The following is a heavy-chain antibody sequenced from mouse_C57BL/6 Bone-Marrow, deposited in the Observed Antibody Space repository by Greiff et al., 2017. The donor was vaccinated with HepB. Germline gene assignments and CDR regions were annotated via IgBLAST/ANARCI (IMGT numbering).Heavy chain of an antibody. CDR3: TAPITTVVPYFDY. CDR1: GYTFTDYE. D-gene: IGHD1-1*01. Sequence: QVQLQQSGAELVRPGASVTLSCKASGYTFTDYEMHWVKQTPVHGLEWIGAIDPETGGTAYNQKFKGKAILTADKSSSTAYMELRSLTSEDSAVYYCTAPITTVVPYFDYWGQGTTLTVSS. J-gene: IGHJ2*01. CDR2: IDPETGGT. V-gene: IGHV1-15*01.